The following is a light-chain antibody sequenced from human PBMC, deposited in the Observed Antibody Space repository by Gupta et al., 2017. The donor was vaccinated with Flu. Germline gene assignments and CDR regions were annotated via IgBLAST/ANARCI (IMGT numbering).Light chain of an antibody. CDR2: DAA. V-gene: IGKV3-11*01. Sequence: EIVLTQYPATLSLSPRERATLSCRASQSVGTYLAWYQQKPGQTPRRLIYDAANRATGIPARFSGSGSAPDLALTISSLAPEDFAVYYCQKRSNWPPYTFGQGTRLDI. J-gene: IGKJ2*01. CDR3: QKRSNWPPYT. CDR1: QSVGTY.